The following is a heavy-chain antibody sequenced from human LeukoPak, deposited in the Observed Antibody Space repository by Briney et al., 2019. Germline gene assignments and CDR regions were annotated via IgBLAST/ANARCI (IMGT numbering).Heavy chain of an antibody. CDR2: IGSSSSYI. V-gene: IGHV3-21*01. D-gene: IGHD3-22*01. CDR1: GFTFSSYS. CDR3: ATGKHYYDSSGYYFYYFDY. Sequence: GGSLRLSCAASGFTFSSYSMNWVRQAPGKGLEWVSSIGSSSSYIYYADSVKGRFTISRDNAKNSLYLQMNSLRAEDTAVYYCATGKHYYDSSGYYFYYFDYWGQGTLVTVSS. J-gene: IGHJ4*02.